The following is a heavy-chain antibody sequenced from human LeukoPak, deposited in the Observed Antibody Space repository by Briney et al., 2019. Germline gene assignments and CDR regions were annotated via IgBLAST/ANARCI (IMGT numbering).Heavy chain of an antibody. V-gene: IGHV3-53*01. Sequence: GGSLRLSCAASGFTVSSNYMSWVRQAPGKGLEWVSVIYSGGSTYYADSVKGRFTISRDNSKNTLYLQMNSLRAEDTAVYYCARGIWITMVRGVITYFDYWGQGTLVTVSS. J-gene: IGHJ4*02. CDR1: GFTVSSNY. CDR2: IYSGGST. CDR3: ARGIWITMVRGVITYFDY. D-gene: IGHD3-10*01.